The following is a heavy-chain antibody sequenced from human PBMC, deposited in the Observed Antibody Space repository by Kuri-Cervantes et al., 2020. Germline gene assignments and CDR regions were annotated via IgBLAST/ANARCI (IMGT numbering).Heavy chain of an antibody. D-gene: IGHD4-17*01. J-gene: IGHJ3*02. CDR3: ARGHDHGDYGNAFDI. CDR1: GFTFRSYA. Sequence: GGSLRLSCAASGFTFRSYAMHWVRQAPGKGLEWVAVVWYDGSNEYYADSVKGRFTISRDNSKNTLYLQMNSLRAEDTAVYYCARGHDHGDYGNAFDIWGQGTMVTV. CDR2: VWYDGSNE. V-gene: IGHV3-33*08.